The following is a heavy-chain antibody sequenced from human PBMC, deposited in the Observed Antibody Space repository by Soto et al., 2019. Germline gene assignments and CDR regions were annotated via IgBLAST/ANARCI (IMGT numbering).Heavy chain of an antibody. Sequence: QVQLVESGGGVVQPGRSLRLSCAASGFIFRSHVMHWVRQAPGKGLEWVAVIWYDGSSDYYADSVKGRFTISRDNSNNTLYLQMNNLRAEDTAVYYCAKFSGYIDYWGQGTLVTVSS. CDR3: AKFSGYIDY. V-gene: IGHV3-33*03. CDR1: GFIFRSHV. D-gene: IGHD3-22*01. J-gene: IGHJ4*02. CDR2: IWYDGSSD.